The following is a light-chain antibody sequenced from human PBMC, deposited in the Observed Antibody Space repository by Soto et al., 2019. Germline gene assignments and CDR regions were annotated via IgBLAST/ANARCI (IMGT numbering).Light chain of an antibody. CDR2: GAS. Sequence: EIGMTQSPATLSVSPGERAILSCRASQSVGSNLAWYQQKFGQTPRLLIYGASTRATGVPARFSGWGSGTEFTLTISSLQSEDCAVYYCQQYGDWPRAFGQATKVDIK. J-gene: IGKJ1*01. CDR1: QSVGSN. V-gene: IGKV3-15*01. CDR3: QQYGDWPRA.